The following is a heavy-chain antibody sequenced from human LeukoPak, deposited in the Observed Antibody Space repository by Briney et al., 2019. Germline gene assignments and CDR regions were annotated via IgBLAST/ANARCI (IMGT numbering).Heavy chain of an antibody. V-gene: IGHV3-30-3*01. CDR3: ARDSSGWYGALYDY. D-gene: IGHD6-19*01. CDR1: GFTFSSYA. Sequence: GGSLRLSCAASGFTFSSYAMHWVRQAPGKGLEWVAVISYDGSNKYYADSVKGRFTISRDNSKNTLYLQMNSLRAEDTAVYYCARDSSGWYGALYDYWGQGTLVTVSS. CDR2: ISYDGSNK. J-gene: IGHJ4*02.